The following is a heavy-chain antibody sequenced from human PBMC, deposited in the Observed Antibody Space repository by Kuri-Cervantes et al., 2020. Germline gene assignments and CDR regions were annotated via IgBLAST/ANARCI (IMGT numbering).Heavy chain of an antibody. Sequence: ASVKVSCKASGYTFTSYAIHWVRQAPGQRLEWMGWINAGIGNTNYSQKFQGRVTITRDTSASTAYMELSSLRSEDTAVYYCARVLGYCSSTSCYSCYYYGFDVWGQGTMVTVSS. CDR1: GYTFTSYA. J-gene: IGHJ6*02. CDR3: ARVLGYCSSTSCYSCYYYGFDV. V-gene: IGHV1-3*01. D-gene: IGHD2-2*01. CDR2: INAGIGNT.